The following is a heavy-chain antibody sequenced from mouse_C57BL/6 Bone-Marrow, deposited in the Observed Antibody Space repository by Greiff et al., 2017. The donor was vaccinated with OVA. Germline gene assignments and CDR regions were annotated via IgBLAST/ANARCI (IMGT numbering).Heavy chain of an antibody. CDR3: ARRLQDAMDD. CDR1: GYTFTNYW. Sequence: VQRVESGAELVRPGTSVKMSCKASGYTFTNYWIGWAKQRPGHGLEWIGDIYPGGGYTNYNEKFKGKATLTADKSSSTAYMQFSSLTSEDSAIYYCARRLQDAMDDWGQGTSVTVSS. CDR2: IYPGGGYT. J-gene: IGHJ4*01. D-gene: IGHD2-2*01. V-gene: IGHV1-63*01.